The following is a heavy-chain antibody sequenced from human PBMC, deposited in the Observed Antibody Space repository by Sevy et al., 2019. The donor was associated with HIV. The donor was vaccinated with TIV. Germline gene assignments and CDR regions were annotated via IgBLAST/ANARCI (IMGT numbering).Heavy chain of an antibody. Sequence: GGSLRFSCAASGFTFSNYGMHWVRQAPGKGLEWVAVIWNDGSNKYYADSVKGRFTISRDNSKNTLYLQMNSLRVEDTAVYSCARGGDFNDRSAKRDLDYRGQGTLVTVSS. V-gene: IGHV3-33*01. CDR1: GFTFSNYG. CDR3: ARGGDFNDRSAKRDLDY. J-gene: IGHJ4*02. CDR2: IWNDGSNK. D-gene: IGHD3-22*01.